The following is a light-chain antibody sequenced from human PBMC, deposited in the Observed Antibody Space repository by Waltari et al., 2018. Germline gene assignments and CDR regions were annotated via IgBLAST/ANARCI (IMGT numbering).Light chain of an antibody. V-gene: IGKV3-20*01. CDR3: QQYSASTGT. J-gene: IGKJ1*01. Sequence: EIVLTQSPGTMPLSPGDRAILSCRASPTINSNHLAWYQQKPGQAPRLLIHGASSRAIGIPDRFVGSGSGTGFTLTISRLEPEDSGVYYCQQYSASTGTFGQGTKVEIK. CDR2: GAS. CDR1: PTINSNH.